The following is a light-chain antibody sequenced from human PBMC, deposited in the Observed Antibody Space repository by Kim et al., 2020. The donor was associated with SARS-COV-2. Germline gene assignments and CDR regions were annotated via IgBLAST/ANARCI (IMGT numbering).Light chain of an antibody. Sequence: EIVLTQSPGTLSLSPGERVTLSCRASQSISSNYLAWYQQKPGQAPRLLIYGVSSRATGIPNRFSGSGSATDFTLTISRLEPEDFAVYYCQHYGYSPITFGQGTRLEIK. CDR1: QSISSNY. V-gene: IGKV3-20*01. CDR2: GVS. J-gene: IGKJ5*01. CDR3: QHYGYSPIT.